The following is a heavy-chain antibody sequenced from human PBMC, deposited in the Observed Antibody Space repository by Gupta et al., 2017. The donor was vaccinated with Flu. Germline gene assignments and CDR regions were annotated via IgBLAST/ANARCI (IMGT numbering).Heavy chain of an antibody. CDR2: IYTRGST. Sequence: QVQLQESGPGLVKPSQTLSLTCPVPGGSISSGSYYWSWIRQPAGKGLEWIGRIYTRGSTNYNPSLKSRVTISVDTSKNQFSLKLSSVTAADTAVYYCARDEVVPYYYDSSGQILQGSVASDIWGQGTMVTVSS. V-gene: IGHV4-61*02. CDR1: GGSISSGSYY. D-gene: IGHD3-22*01. J-gene: IGHJ3*02. CDR3: ARDEVVPYYYDSSGQILQGSVASDI.